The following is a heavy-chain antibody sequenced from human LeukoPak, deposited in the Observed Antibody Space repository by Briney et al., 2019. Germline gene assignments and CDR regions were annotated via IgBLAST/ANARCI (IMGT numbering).Heavy chain of an antibody. Sequence: GGPLRLSCAASGFTFSSYAMSWVRQAPGKGLEWVSAISGSGGSTYYADSVKGRFTISRDNSKNTLYLQMNSLRAEDTAVYYCAKDWYITGTTLLFDYWGQGTLVTVSS. CDR1: GFTFSSYA. J-gene: IGHJ4*02. D-gene: IGHD1-20*01. V-gene: IGHV3-23*01. CDR3: AKDWYITGTTLLFDY. CDR2: ISGSGGST.